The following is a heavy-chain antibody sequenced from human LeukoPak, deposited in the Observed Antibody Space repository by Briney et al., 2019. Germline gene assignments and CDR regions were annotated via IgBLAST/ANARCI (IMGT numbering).Heavy chain of an antibody. D-gene: IGHD6-19*01. CDR2: IYYSGST. J-gene: IGHJ5*02. Sequence: SETLSLTCTVSGGSISSSSYYWGWIRQPPGKGREWIGSIYYSGSTYYNPSLKSLVSISVDTSKNQYSLKMSSVTAADTAVYYCARDSSSEVHWFDPWGQGNLVTVSS. V-gene: IGHV4-39*07. CDR3: ARDSSSEVHWFDP. CDR1: GGSISSSSYY.